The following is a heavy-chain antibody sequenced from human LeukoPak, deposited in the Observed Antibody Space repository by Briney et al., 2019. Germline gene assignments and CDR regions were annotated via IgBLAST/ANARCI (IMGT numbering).Heavy chain of an antibody. CDR2: VNPGGSIA. CDR3: AKDSTRFLEWTHFDY. D-gene: IGHD3-3*01. J-gene: IGHJ4*02. Sequence: GGSLRLSCAASGFTFDDYAMHWVRQAPGKGLVWVSRVNPGGSIANFADSVKGRFTISRDNSKNTLYLQMNSLRAEDTAVYYCAKDSTRFLEWTHFDYWGQGTLVTVSS. V-gene: IGHV3-74*01. CDR1: GFTFDDYA.